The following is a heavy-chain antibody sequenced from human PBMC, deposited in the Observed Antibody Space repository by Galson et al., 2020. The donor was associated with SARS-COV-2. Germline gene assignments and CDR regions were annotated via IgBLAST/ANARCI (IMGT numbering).Heavy chain of an antibody. J-gene: IGHJ6*02. V-gene: IGHV3-30*18. Sequence: GGSLRLSCEASGFTFNNFGMHWVRQAPGKGLEWLAVISYEGSKKYYEDSLKGRFTISRDNFKNTVFLQMSSLSAEDTAIYFCVKAADFFFLWESRSMDVWGHGTTVIVSS. CDR2: ISYEGSKK. CDR1: GFTFNNFG. CDR3: VKAADFFFLWESRSMDV. D-gene: IGHD3-16*01.